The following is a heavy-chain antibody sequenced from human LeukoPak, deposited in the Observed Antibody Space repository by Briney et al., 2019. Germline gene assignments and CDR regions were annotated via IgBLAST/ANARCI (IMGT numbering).Heavy chain of an antibody. J-gene: IGHJ3*02. CDR2: IIPIFGTA. V-gene: IGHV1-69*05. CDR1: RGTFSSYA. Sequence: SVKVSCNASRGTFSSYAISWVRQAPGQGLEWMGGIIPIFGTANYAQKFQGRVTITTDESTSTAYMELSSLRSEDTAVYYCARDPTITGPHDPFDIWGQGTMVTVSS. CDR3: ARDPTITGPHDPFDI. D-gene: IGHD1-20*01.